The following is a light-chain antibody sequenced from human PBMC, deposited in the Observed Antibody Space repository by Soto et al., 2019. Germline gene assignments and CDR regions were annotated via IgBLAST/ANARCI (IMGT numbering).Light chain of an antibody. V-gene: IGKV3-20*01. J-gene: IGKJ1*01. CDR3: QEYGSSRA. CDR2: GAS. Sequence: EIVLTQSPGTLSLSPGERATLSCGASQIVSSTYLAWYQQKPGQAPRLLIYGASSRATGIPDRFSGSGSGTDFTLTISRLEPEDSAVYYCQEYGSSRAFGQGTKVEI. CDR1: QIVSSTY.